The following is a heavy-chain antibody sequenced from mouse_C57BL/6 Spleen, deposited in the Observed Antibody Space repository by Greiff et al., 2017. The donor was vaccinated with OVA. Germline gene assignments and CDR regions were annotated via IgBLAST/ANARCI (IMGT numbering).Heavy chain of an antibody. D-gene: IGHD2-9*01. CDR1: GYTFTSYW. J-gene: IGHJ4*01. Sequence: QVQLKQPGAELVRPGTSVKLSCKASGYTFTSYWMHWVKQRPGQGLEWIGVIDPSDSYTNYNQKFKGKATLTVDTSSSTAYMQLSTLTSEDSAVYYCARRGPYYGYDDAMDYWGQGTSVTVSS. CDR2: IDPSDSYT. V-gene: IGHV1-59*01. CDR3: ARRGPYYGYDDAMDY.